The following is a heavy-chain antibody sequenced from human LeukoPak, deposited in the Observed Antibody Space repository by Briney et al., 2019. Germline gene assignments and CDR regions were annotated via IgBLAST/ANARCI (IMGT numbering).Heavy chain of an antibody. J-gene: IGHJ4*02. V-gene: IGHV1-2*02. D-gene: IGHD6-25*01. CDR1: GYTFTGYY. CDR3: ARVAETGYSSEYYFDY. CDR2: ISPNSGGT. Sequence: ASVKVSCKASGYTFTGYYMHWVRQAPGQGLEWMGWISPNSGGTNYAQKFQGRVTMTRDTSISTAYMELSRLRSDDTAVYYCARVAETGYSSEYYFDYRGQGTLVTVSS.